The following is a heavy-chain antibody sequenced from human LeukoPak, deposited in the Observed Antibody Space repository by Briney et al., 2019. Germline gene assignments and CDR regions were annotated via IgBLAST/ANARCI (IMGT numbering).Heavy chain of an antibody. CDR2: INWNGGST. Sequence: GGSLRLSCAASGFTFYDYGMSWVRQAPGKGLEWVSGINWNGGSTGYADSVKGRFTISRDNAKNSLYLQMNSLRAEGTALYYCPRASGYSYGYVSFNFDYWGQGTLVTVSS. CDR3: PRASGYSYGYVSFNFDY. CDR1: GFTFYDYG. D-gene: IGHD5-18*01. J-gene: IGHJ4*02. V-gene: IGHV3-20*04.